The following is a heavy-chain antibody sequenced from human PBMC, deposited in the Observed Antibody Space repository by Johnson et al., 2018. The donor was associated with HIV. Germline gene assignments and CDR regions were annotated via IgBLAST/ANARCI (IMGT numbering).Heavy chain of an antibody. CDR1: GFTFDDYA. CDR3: AKDIRGSLGAFDI. CDR2: ISWNSGSI. V-gene: IGHV3-9*01. D-gene: IGHD1-26*01. J-gene: IGHJ3*02. Sequence: VQLVESGGGVVQPGRSLRLSCAASGFTFDDYAMHWVRQAPGKGLEWVSGISWNSGSIVYADSVKGRFTISRDNAKNSLYLQMNSLRAEDTALYYCAKDIRGSLGAFDIWGQGTMVTVSS.